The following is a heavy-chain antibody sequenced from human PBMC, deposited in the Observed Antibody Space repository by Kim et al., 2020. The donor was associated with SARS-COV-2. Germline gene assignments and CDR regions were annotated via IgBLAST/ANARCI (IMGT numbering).Heavy chain of an antibody. J-gene: IGHJ6*03. D-gene: IGHD3-3*01. CDR2: ISSSSSYI. Sequence: GGSLRLSCAASGFTFSSYSMNWVRQAPGKGLEWVSSISSSSSYIYYADSVKGRFTISRDNAKNSLYLQMNSLRAEDTAVYYCARWKGDFGVLPNYYYYMDVWGKGTTVTVSS. V-gene: IGHV3-21*01. CDR1: GFTFSSYS. CDR3: ARWKGDFGVLPNYYYYMDV.